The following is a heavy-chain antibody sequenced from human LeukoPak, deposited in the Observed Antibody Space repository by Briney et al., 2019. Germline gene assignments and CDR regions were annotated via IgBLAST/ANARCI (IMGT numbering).Heavy chain of an antibody. CDR1: GYTFTGYY. CDR3: ARGLRGIAAAGGNNWFDP. D-gene: IGHD6-13*01. Sequence: ASVKVSCKASGYTFTGYYMHWVRQAPGQGLEWMGWINPNSGGTNYVQKFQGWVTMTRDTSISTAYMELSRLRSDDTAVYYCARGLRGIAAAGGNNWFDPWGQGTLVTVSS. J-gene: IGHJ5*02. V-gene: IGHV1-2*04. CDR2: INPNSGGT.